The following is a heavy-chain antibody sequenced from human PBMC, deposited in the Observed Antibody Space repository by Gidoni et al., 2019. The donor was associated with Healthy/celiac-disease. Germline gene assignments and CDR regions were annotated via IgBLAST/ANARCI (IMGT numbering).Heavy chain of an antibody. CDR2: SIHIFGTA. CDR3: ARGGGDSRGFDYFDY. J-gene: IGHJ4*02. D-gene: IGHD3-22*01. Sequence: QVLLLHSVSALQQPVSSVKFSCTASLVAFTSYAISWVRQAPGQGIEWMGGSIHIFGTANYAQKLQGRVTMTADESTSTAYMELSRLRSEDTDVYYCARGGGDSRGFDYFDYWGQGTLVTVSS. V-gene: IGHV1-69*01. CDR1: LVAFTSYA.